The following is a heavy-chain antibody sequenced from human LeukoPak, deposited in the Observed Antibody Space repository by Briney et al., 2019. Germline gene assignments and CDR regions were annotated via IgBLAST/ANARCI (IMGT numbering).Heavy chain of an antibody. CDR1: GGSISSSSYY. D-gene: IGHD2-21*01. CDR3: ARAYCGGDCYTNWFDP. V-gene: IGHV4-39*01. CDR2: IYYSGST. Sequence: SETLSLTCTVSGGSISSSSYYWGWIRQPPGKGLEWIGSIYYSGSTYYNPSLKSRVTISVDTSKNQLSLKLSSVTAADTAVYYCARAYCGGDCYTNWFDPWGQGTLVTVSS. J-gene: IGHJ5*02.